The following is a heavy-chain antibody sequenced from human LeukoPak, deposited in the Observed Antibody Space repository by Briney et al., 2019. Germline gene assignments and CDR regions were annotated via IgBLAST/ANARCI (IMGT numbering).Heavy chain of an antibody. Sequence: GGSLRLSCAASGFNFHVFDMTWVRQAPGKGLEWLSTVIASGSYTYYAASVKGRFTISRDNAKNSLYLQMNSLRAEDTAVYYCARALWSGPVYYGMDVWGQGTTVTVSS. CDR3: ARALWSGPVYYGMDV. V-gene: IGHV3-21*01. J-gene: IGHJ6*02. D-gene: IGHD3-10*01. CDR1: GFNFHVFD. CDR2: VIASGSYT.